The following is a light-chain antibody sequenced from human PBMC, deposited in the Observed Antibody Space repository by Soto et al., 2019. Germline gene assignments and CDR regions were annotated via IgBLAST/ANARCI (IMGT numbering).Light chain of an antibody. V-gene: IGKV1-9*01. CDR1: HDISTY. J-gene: IGKJ4*01. CDR3: QTYKSAPRALT. CDR2: EAS. Sequence: DIPLTQSPSLLSASVGDRVTITCRASHDISTYLAWYQQKPGKAPSLMIYEASTLQSGVPSRFSGSGSGTEFTLTISGLLPEDFATYYCQTYKSAPRALTFGGGTKVDIK.